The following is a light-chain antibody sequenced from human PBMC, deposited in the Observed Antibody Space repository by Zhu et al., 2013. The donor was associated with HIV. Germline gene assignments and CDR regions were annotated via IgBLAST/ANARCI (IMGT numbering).Light chain of an antibody. CDR1: SSNIGAGYD. J-gene: IGLJ3*02. CDR3: QSYDSSLSGWV. CDR2: GNS. Sequence: QSVLTQPPSVSGAPGQRVTISCTGSSSNIGAGYDVHWYQQLPGTAPKLLIYGNSNRPSGVPDRFSGSKSGTSASLAITGLQAEDEADYYCQSYDSSLSGWVFGRR. V-gene: IGLV1-40*01.